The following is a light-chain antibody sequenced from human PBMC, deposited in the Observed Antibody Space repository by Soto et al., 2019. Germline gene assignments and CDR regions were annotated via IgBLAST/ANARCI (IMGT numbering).Light chain of an antibody. CDR2: AAS. Sequence: DIQMTQSPTSLSASVGDRVTITCRASQIIRTYLHWFQQKPGKAPKLLISAASNLQSGVPLRFSGSGSGTEFTLTISSLQPEDFATYYCQQSYTTPWTFGQGTEVESK. CDR3: QQSYTTPWT. CDR1: QIIRTY. J-gene: IGKJ1*01. V-gene: IGKV1-39*01.